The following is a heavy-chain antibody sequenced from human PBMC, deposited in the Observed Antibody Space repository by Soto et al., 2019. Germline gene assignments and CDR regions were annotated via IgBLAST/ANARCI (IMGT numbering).Heavy chain of an antibody. CDR2: ISGSDGT. CDR3: AKDPAPYSNFANWFDP. D-gene: IGHD4-4*01. V-gene: IGHV3-23*01. CDR1: GFTFSSFA. Sequence: PRLSCAASGFTFSSFAMNWVRQAPGKGLEWVSFISGSDGTYYADSVKGRFTIARDNSKNTLYLQMNSLRAEDTAVYYCAKDPAPYSNFANWFDPWGQGTQVTVSS. J-gene: IGHJ5*02.